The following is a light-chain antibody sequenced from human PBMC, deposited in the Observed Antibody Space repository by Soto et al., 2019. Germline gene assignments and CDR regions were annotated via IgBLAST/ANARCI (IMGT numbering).Light chain of an antibody. CDR2: YDS. V-gene: IGLV3-21*04. CDR3: QVWDITTDHYV. CDR1: NIGSKR. Sequence: SYVLTQPPSVSVAPEKTARLTCGGDNIGSKRVHWYRQKPGQAPVLVIYYDSDRPSGIPERFSGSNSGNTATLTINTVEAGDEADYYCQVWDITTDHYVVGTGTKVTVL. J-gene: IGLJ1*01.